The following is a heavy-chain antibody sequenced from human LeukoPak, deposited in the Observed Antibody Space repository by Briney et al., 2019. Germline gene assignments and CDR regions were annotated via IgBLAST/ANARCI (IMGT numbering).Heavy chain of an antibody. J-gene: IGHJ5*02. Sequence: GASVKVSCKASGYTFTDNYIHWVRQAPGQGLEWMGRINPKTGGTNYAQRFQGRVTMTTDTSISTAYMDLSSLRSDDTAVYICARDGSGYCSPTSCSDNWFDPWGQGALVTVSP. V-gene: IGHV1-2*06. CDR1: GYTFTDNY. CDR2: INPKTGGT. D-gene: IGHD2-2*01. CDR3: ARDGSGYCSPTSCSDNWFDP.